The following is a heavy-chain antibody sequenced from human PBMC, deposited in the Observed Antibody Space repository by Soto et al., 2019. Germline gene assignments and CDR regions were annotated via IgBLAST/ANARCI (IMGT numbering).Heavy chain of an antibody. CDR2: INGGDGSK. CDR3: ARDRVQWYPDVGAFDI. V-gene: IGHV3-23*01. J-gene: IGHJ3*02. Sequence: GGSLRLSCAASGFTFSTSWMNWVRQAPGKGLEWVANINGGDGSKHYAESVKGRFTIIRDNSKNTLYLQMNSLRAEDTAVYYCARDRVQWYPDVGAFDIWGQGTMVTVSS. CDR1: GFTFSTSW. D-gene: IGHD3-10*01.